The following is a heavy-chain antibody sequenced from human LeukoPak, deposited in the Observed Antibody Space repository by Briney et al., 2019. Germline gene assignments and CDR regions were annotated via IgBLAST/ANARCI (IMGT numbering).Heavy chain of an antibody. V-gene: IGHV3-74*01. D-gene: IGHD2-21*01. CDR3: ARVGGSSYSGGSYYYMTS. J-gene: IGHJ6*03. CDR2: INSDGSST. CDR1: GFTFSSYW. Sequence: GGSLRLSCAASGFTFSSYWMHWVRQAPGKGLVWVSRINSDGSSTSYADSVKGRFTISRDNAKNTLYLQMNSLRAEDTAVYYCARVGGSSYSGGSYYYMTSGAKGPRSPSP.